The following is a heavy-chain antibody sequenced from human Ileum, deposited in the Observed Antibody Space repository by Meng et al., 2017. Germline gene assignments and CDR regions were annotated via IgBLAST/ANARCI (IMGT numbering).Heavy chain of an antibody. CDR1: GGSISSGGYY. V-gene: IGHV4-31*03. D-gene: IGHD6-13*01. CDR3: AREPPAAAGTGADY. Sequence: QVQLQESGPGLVKPSQTLSLTFTVSGGSISSGGYYWSWSRQHPGKGLEWIGYIYYSGTTYYNPSLKSRVTISVDTSKNQFSLKLSSVTAADTAVYYCAREPPAAAGTGADYWGQGTLVTVSS. CDR2: IYYSGTT. J-gene: IGHJ4*02.